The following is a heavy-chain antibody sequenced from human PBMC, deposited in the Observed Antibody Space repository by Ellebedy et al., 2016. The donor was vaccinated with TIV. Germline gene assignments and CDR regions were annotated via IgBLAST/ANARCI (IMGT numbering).Heavy chain of an antibody. CDR2: IYSGGST. CDR3: ARDLAGGSGYSPGGY. V-gene: IGHV3-66*01. D-gene: IGHD3-22*01. Sequence: GESLKISCAASEFTVSSNYMSWVRQAPGKGLEWVSVIYSGGSTYYADSVKGRFTISRDNSKNTLYLQMNSLRAEDTAVYYCARDLAGGSGYSPGGYWGQGTLVTVSS. CDR1: EFTVSSNY. J-gene: IGHJ4*02.